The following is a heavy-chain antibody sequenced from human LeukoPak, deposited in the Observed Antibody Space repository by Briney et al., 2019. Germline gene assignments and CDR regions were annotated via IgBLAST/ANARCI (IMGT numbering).Heavy chain of an antibody. CDR2: ISYDGSNK. D-gene: IGHD3-3*01. J-gene: IGHJ4*02. Sequence: GGSLRLSCAASGFTFSSYGMHWVRQAPGKGLEWVAVISYDGSNKYYADSVMGRFTISRDNSKNTLYLQMNSLRAEDTAVYYCAKAPEWLSYIDYWGQGTLVTVSS. CDR1: GFTFSSYG. CDR3: AKAPEWLSYIDY. V-gene: IGHV3-30*18.